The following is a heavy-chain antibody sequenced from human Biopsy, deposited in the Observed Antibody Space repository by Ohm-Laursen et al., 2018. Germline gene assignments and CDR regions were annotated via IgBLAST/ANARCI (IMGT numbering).Heavy chain of an antibody. CDR2: ISANGATS. Sequence: SLRLSCAASGFTVSSNYMSWVRQAPGKGPEWVSTISANGATSYYADSVKGRFTISRDNSKNTLYLQMNSVRADDTAIYYCAKGGSITIFGVVINNCFDPWGQGTTVTVSS. D-gene: IGHD3-3*01. V-gene: IGHV3-23*01. J-gene: IGHJ5*01. CDR1: GFTVSSNY. CDR3: AKGGSITIFGVVINNCFDP.